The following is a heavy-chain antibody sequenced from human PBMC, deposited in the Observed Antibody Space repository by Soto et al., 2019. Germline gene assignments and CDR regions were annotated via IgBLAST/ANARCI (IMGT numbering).Heavy chain of an antibody. J-gene: IGHJ4*02. CDR2: VNPGDSET. CDR3: ARVAPMDRHLDH. CDR1: GYTFTMHW. V-gene: IGHV5-51*01. Sequence: GESLKISCSGSGYTFTMHWGGWVSQVPGKGLECMGIVNPGDSETRYSPSFQGQVTISVDKSITTAYLEWSSLEASDTAMYYCARVAPMDRHLDHSGQGTLLTVSS. D-gene: IGHD2-15*01.